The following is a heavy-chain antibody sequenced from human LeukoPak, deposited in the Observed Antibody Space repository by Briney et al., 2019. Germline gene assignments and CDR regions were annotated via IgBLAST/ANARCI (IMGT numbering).Heavy chain of an antibody. CDR3: AKDGYCSAGSCFSANDAFDI. J-gene: IGHJ3*02. CDR1: TFTFSSYG. CDR2: ISGSGGST. Sequence: GGSLRLSCGASTFTFSSYGMSWVRQAPGKGLEWVSAISGSGGSTYYADSVKGRFTISRDNSKNSLYLQMNSLRAEDTAVYYCAKDGYCSAGSCFSANDAFDIWGQGTIVTVSS. D-gene: IGHD2-15*01. V-gene: IGHV3-23*01.